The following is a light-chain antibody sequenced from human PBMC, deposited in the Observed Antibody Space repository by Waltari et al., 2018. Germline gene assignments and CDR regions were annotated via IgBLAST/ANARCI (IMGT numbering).Light chain of an antibody. J-gene: IGKJ4*01. V-gene: IGKV4-1*01. CDR1: QSVLYSSNNKNY. Sequence: DIVMTQSPDYLAVSLGERATINCKSSQSVLYSSNNKNYLAWYQQKPGQPPKLLIYWAATLEAGVPERFSGSGSGTDFTLTVSSLQAEDVAVYYCQQYYATPLTFGGGTKVEIK. CDR2: WAA. CDR3: QQYYATPLT.